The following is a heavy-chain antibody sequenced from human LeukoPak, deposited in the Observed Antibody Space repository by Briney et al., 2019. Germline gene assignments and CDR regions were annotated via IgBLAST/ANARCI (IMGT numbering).Heavy chain of an antibody. CDR1: GFTFSSYA. D-gene: IGHD6-19*01. CDR2: IGGNGGST. J-gene: IGHJ4*02. CDR3: ARGNTTGWYYFDY. Sequence: GGSLRLSCAASGFTFSSYAMSWVRQAPGKGLEWVSTIGGNGGSTYYADSVKGRFTISRDNSKNTLYLQMNSLRAEDTAVYYCARGNTTGWYYFDYWGQGTPVTVSS. V-gene: IGHV3-23*01.